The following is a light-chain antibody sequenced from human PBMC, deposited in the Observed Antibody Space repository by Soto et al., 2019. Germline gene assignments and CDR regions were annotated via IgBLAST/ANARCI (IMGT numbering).Light chain of an antibody. CDR3: AAWDDSLNGHV. CDR1: SSNIGSNT. V-gene: IGLV1-44*01. Sequence: QSVLTQPPSASGTPGQRVTISCSGSSSNIGSNTVNWYQQLPGTAPKLLIYSNNQRPSGVPDRFSGSKSGTSASLAISGLQSEDEADYYCAAWDDSLNGHVFGGGTKLTAL. J-gene: IGLJ3*02. CDR2: SNN.